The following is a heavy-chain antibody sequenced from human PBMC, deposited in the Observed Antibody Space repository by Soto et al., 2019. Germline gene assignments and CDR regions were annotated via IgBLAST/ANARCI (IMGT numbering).Heavy chain of an antibody. CDR1: GYTFTSYD. V-gene: IGHV1-8*01. J-gene: IGHJ5*02. CDR2: MNPNSGNT. Sequence: QVQLVQSGAEVKKPGASVKVSCKASGYTFTSYDINWVRQATGQGLEWMGWMNPNSGNTGYAQKFQGRVTMTRNTSTSTAYMELSSLSSEDTDVYYCARERSAAGTGWFDPWGQGTLVTVSS. D-gene: IGHD6-13*01. CDR3: ARERSAAGTGWFDP.